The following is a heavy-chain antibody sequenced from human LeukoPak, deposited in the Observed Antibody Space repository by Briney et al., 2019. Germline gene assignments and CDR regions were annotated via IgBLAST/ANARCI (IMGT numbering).Heavy chain of an antibody. CDR1: GLTFSRYS. J-gene: IGHJ5*02. CDR2: IKQDGSEK. CDR3: ARASSSGWYANWFDP. D-gene: IGHD6-19*01. Sequence: GGSLRLSCAVSGLTFSRYSMSWVRQAPGKGLEWVAYIKQDGSEKYYVGSVKGRFTISRDNAKNSLFLQMNSLRVEDTAVYYCARASSSGWYANWFDPWGQGTLVTVSS. V-gene: IGHV3-7*01.